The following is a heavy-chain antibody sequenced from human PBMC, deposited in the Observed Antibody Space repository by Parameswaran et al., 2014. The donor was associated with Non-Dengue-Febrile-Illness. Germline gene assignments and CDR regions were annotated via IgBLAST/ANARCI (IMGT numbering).Heavy chain of an antibody. D-gene: IGHD6-19*01. Sequence: RWIRQPPGKGLEWIGEINHSGSTNYNPSLKSRVTISVDTSKNQFSLKLSSVTAADTAVYYCARGSRQWLVLHYYYYYMDVWGKGTTVTVSS. CDR2: INHSGST. V-gene: IGHV4-34*01. CDR3: ARGSRQWLVLHYYYYYMDV. J-gene: IGHJ6*03.